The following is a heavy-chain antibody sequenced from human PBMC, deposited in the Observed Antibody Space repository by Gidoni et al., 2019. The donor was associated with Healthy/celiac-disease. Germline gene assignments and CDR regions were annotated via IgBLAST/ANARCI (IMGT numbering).Heavy chain of an antibody. Sequence: QVQLVQSGEEVKKPASSVQVSCKPSGGTFSSYAISWVRQAPGQGLEWMGGIIPIFGTANYAKKFQSRVTITADESTSTANMELSSLRSEDTAVYYCARGRLAARLFDYWGQGTLVTVSS. CDR1: GGTFSSYA. CDR2: IIPIFGTA. CDR3: ARGRLAARLFDY. D-gene: IGHD6-6*01. J-gene: IGHJ4*02. V-gene: IGHV1-69*01.